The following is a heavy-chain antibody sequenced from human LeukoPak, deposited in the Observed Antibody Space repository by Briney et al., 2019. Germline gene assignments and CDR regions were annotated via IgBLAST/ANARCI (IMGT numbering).Heavy chain of an antibody. V-gene: IGHV1-2*02. CDR1: GYTFTGYY. CDR3: ARVRGYYDFWTP. J-gene: IGHJ5*02. D-gene: IGHD3-3*01. CDR2: INPNSGGT. Sequence: ASVKVSCKASGYTFTGYYMHWVRQAPGQGLEWMGWINPNSGGTNYAQKFQGRVTMTRNTSIITAYMELYSLRSDDTAVYYCARVRGYYDFWTPWGQGTLVTVSS.